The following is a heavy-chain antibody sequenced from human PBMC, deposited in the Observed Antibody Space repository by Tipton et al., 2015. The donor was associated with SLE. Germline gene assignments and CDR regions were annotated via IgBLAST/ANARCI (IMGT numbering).Heavy chain of an antibody. J-gene: IGHJ4*02. V-gene: IGHV3-23*01. CDR3: AKAGAMGIAAAAYFDY. Sequence: SLRLSCTASGFTFGDYAMSWVRQAPGKGLEWVSAISGSGGSTYYADSVKGRFTISRDNSKNTLYLQMNSLRAEDTAVYYCAKAGAMGIAAAAYFDYWGQGTLVTVSS. CDR2: ISGSGGST. D-gene: IGHD6-13*01. CDR1: GFTFGDYA.